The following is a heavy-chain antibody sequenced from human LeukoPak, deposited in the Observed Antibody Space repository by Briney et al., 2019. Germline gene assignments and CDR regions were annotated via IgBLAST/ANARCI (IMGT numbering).Heavy chain of an antibody. D-gene: IGHD1-26*01. J-gene: IGHJ6*02. CDR3: ARGQGGSFYYYYYGMDV. V-gene: IGHV1-8*01. CDR2: MNPNSGNT. CDR1: GYTFTSYD. Sequence: ASVKVSCKASGYTFTSYDINWVRQATGQGLEWMGWMNPNSGNTGYAQKFQGRVTMTRNTPISTAYMELSSLRSEDTAVYYCARGQGGSFYYYYYGMDVWGQGTTVTVSS.